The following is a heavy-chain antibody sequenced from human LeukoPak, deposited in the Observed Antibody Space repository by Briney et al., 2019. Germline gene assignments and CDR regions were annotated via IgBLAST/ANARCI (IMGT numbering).Heavy chain of an antibody. Sequence: ASVKVSCKASGYTFTNNFMHWVRQAPGQGLEWIGIINPSGDNTWYAQKFQGRVTMTRDMATSTDYLEVSSLRSEDTAVYYCARDRTVDSSGCELWGQGTLVTVSS. CDR3: ARDRTVDSSGCEL. CDR1: GYTFTNNF. J-gene: IGHJ4*02. CDR2: INPSGDNT. D-gene: IGHD3-22*01. V-gene: IGHV1-46*01.